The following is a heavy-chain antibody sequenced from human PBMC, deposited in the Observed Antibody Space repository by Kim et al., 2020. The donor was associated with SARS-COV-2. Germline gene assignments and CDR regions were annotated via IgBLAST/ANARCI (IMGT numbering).Heavy chain of an antibody. D-gene: IGHD4-17*01. Sequence: LQGRVTMTTDTSTNTAYMELSSLRSDDTAVYYCARDERPDGNGPYGDFDYWGQGTLVTVSS. V-gene: IGHV1-18*01. CDR3: ARDERPDGNGPYGDFDY. J-gene: IGHJ4*02.